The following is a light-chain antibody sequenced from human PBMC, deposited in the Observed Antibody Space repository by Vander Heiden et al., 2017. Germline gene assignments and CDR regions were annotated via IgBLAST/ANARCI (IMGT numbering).Light chain of an antibody. CDR2: GAS. CDR3: QQYNNWPTWT. J-gene: IGKJ1*01. CDR1: QSVSSN. Sequence: ERVISQSPATLSVSPGERATLSCRASQSVSSNLAWYQQKPGQAPRLLIYGASTRATGIPARFSGSGSGTEFTLTISSLQSEDFAVYYCQQYNNWPTWTFGQGTKVEIK. V-gene: IGKV3-15*01.